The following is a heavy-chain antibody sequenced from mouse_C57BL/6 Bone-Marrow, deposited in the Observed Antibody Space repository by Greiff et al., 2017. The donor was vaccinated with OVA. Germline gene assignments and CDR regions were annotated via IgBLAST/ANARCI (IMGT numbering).Heavy chain of an antibody. V-gene: IGHV1-76*01. CDR3: ARRGDLIKGFAY. Sequence: VQLQQSGAELVRPGASVKLSCKASGYTFTDYYINWVKQRPGQGLEWIARIYPGSGNTYYNEKFKGKATLTAEKSSSTAYMQLSSLTSEDSAVYFCARRGDLIKGFAYWGQGTLVTVSA. J-gene: IGHJ3*01. CDR2: IYPGSGNT. CDR1: GYTFTDYY. D-gene: IGHD1-1*01.